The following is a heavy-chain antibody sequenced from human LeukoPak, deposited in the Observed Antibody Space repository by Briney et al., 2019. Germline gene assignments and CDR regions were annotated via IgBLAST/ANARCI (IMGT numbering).Heavy chain of an antibody. Sequence: KTSETLSLTCTVSGGSISGYYWSWIRQSPGKGLEWIGEINHSGSTNYNPSLTSRVTMSVDTSKNQFSLKLSSVTAADTAVYYCARGPPRDFGTSGFYYNYWGQGTRVTVSS. CDR2: INHSGST. D-gene: IGHD3-22*01. CDR3: ARGPPRDFGTSGFYYNY. V-gene: IGHV4-34*01. CDR1: GGSISGYY. J-gene: IGHJ4*02.